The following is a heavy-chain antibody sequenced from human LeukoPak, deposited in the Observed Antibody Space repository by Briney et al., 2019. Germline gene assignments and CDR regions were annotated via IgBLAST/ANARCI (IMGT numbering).Heavy chain of an antibody. Sequence: GGSLRLSCAASGFTFSSYSMNWVRQAPGKGLEWVSSISSSSSYIYYADSVKGRFTISRDNAKNSLYLQMNSLRAEDTAVYYCARDRGWGYWGSDDFDIWGQGTMVTVSS. CDR1: GFTFSSYS. V-gene: IGHV3-21*01. D-gene: IGHD3-16*01. CDR3: ARDRGWGYWGSDDFDI. J-gene: IGHJ3*02. CDR2: ISSSSSYI.